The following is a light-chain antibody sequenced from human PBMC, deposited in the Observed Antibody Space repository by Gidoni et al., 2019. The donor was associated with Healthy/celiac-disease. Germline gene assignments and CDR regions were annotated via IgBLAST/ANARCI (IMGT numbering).Light chain of an antibody. Sequence: EIVLTQSPGTLSLSPGERATLSCRASQSVSSSYLAWYQQKPGQAPRLLIYGASSRATGTPDRFSGSGSGTDFTLTISRLEPEDFAVYYCQQYGSSPSTFXQXTKVEIK. J-gene: IGKJ1*01. CDR3: QQYGSSPST. CDR2: GAS. CDR1: QSVSSSY. V-gene: IGKV3-20*01.